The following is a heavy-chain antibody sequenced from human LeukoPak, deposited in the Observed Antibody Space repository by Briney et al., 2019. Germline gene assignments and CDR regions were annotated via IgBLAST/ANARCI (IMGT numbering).Heavy chain of an antibody. CDR3: ARDFRGYHQLSDY. V-gene: IGHV3-21*01. D-gene: IGHD5-12*01. CDR2: ISSSSSYI. CDR1: GFTFSNYN. J-gene: IGHJ4*02. Sequence: PGGSLRLSCAASGFTFSNYNMNWVRQAPGKGLEWVSSISSSSSYIYYADSVKGRFTISRDNAKNSLYLQMGSLRAEDTAVYYCARDFRGYHQLSDYWGQGTLVTVSS.